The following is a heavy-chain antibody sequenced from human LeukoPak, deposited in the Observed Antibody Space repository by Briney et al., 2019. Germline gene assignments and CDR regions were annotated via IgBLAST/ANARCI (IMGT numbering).Heavy chain of an antibody. CDR1: GYTFTSYG. Sequence: ASVKVSCKASGYTFTSYGISWVRQAPGQGLEWVGWINPKTGATKYAQNFQGRVAMTRDRPITTVYMEVSRLRFDDTAVYYCARGATLTYYYDSSGFYSFDYWGQGTQVTVSS. CDR2: INPKTGAT. CDR3: ARGATLTYYYDSSGFYSFDY. V-gene: IGHV1-2*02. D-gene: IGHD3-22*01. J-gene: IGHJ4*02.